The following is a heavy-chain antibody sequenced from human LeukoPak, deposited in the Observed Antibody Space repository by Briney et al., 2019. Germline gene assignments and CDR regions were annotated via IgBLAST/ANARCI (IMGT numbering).Heavy chain of an antibody. Sequence: PGGSLGLSCAASGFTVSSKCMSWVRQAPGKGLEWVSVIYSGGNKYYADSVKGRFTISRHNSKNTLYLQMNSLRPEDTAVYYCARISEVNRFFDYWGQGTLVTVSS. D-gene: IGHD3-16*02. CDR1: GFTVSSKC. V-gene: IGHV3-53*04. J-gene: IGHJ4*02. CDR3: ARISEVNRFFDY. CDR2: IYSGGNK.